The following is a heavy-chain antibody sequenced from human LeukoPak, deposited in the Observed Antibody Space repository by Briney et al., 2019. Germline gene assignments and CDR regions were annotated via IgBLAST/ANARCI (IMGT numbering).Heavy chain of an antibody. D-gene: IGHD2-2*01. Sequence: ASVKVSSKASGYTFTAYFLHWVRQAPGQGLEWMGWINPNSGDTNYAQKFQGRVTMTRDTSITTAYMELSRLTSDDTAMYYCARDRMGDCAATSCYLAYWGQGTLVTVSS. CDR1: GYTFTAYF. V-gene: IGHV1-2*02. J-gene: IGHJ4*02. CDR3: ARDRMGDCAATSCYLAY. CDR2: INPNSGDT.